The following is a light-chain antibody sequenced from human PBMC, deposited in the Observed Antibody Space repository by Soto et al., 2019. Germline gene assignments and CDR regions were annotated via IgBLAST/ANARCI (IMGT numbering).Light chain of an antibody. V-gene: IGKV1-33*01. J-gene: IGKJ2*01. CDR1: HDINKY. Sequence: DIQMTQSPSSLSASVGDRVTITCQASHDINKYLNWYQQKPGKAPKLLIYDATNLETGVPSRFSGSGSGTYFTLTISSLQPEDIATYYCQQYYSLPYTFGQGTKLEIK. CDR3: QQYYSLPYT. CDR2: DAT.